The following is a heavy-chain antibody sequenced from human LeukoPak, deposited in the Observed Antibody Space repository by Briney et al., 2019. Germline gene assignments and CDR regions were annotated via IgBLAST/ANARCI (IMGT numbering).Heavy chain of an antibody. D-gene: IGHD7-27*01. CDR1: GFTVSNNY. CDR3: ARAYNWGYFDY. V-gene: IGHV3-53*01. J-gene: IGHJ4*02. Sequence: AGGSLRLSCAASGFTVSNNYMNWVRQAPGKGPEWVSVIYAGGSTYYGDSVKGRFTISRDNSKNTLYLQMNSLRADDTAMYYCARAYNWGYFDYWGQGTLVTVSS. CDR2: IYAGGST.